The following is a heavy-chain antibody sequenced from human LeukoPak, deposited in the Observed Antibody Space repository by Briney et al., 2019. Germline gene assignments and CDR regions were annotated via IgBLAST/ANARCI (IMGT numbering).Heavy chain of an antibody. J-gene: IGHJ4*02. CDR1: GFTFSSYA. V-gene: IGHV3-23*01. CDR3: AKGGSYYYDSSGYYN. CDR2: ISGSGGST. D-gene: IGHD3-22*01. Sequence: GGSLRLSCAASGFTFSSYAISWVRQAPGKGLEWVSAISGSGGSTYYADSVKGRFTISRDNSKNTLYLQMNSLRAEDTAVYYCAKGGSYYYDSSGYYNWGQGTLVTVSS.